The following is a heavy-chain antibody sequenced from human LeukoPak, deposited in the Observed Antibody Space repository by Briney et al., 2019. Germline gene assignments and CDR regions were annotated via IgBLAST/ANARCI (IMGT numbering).Heavy chain of an antibody. Sequence: GGSLRLSCAASGFTFSSYGMHWVRQAPGKGLEWVAVISYDGSNKYYADSAKGRFTISRDNSKNTLYLQMNSLRAEDTAVYYCAKDSSSWYATFDYWGQGTLVTVSS. CDR1: GFTFSSYG. CDR2: ISYDGSNK. D-gene: IGHD6-13*01. CDR3: AKDSSSWYATFDY. J-gene: IGHJ4*02. V-gene: IGHV3-30*18.